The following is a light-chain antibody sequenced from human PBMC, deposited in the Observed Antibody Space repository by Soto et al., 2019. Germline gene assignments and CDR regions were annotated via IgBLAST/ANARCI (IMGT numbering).Light chain of an antibody. CDR3: PQSGGAHPGT. J-gene: IGKJ1*01. V-gene: IGKV3-20*01. CDR1: QSVSSNY. CDR2: GAS. Sequence: VLTQSPGTLSLSRGERAAVSCRASQSVSSNYLAWYQQKPGRAPRLLIYGASTRATGIPDRFSGSGSGTDLTLTISRLEPEDAAVSYSPQSGGAHPGTLGQGTKV.